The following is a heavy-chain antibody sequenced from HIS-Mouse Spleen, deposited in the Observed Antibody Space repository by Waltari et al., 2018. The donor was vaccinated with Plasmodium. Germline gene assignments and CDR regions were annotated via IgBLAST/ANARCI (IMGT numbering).Heavy chain of an antibody. CDR2: IWYDGSNK. CDR3: AKVAQGTRDAFDI. V-gene: IGHV3-33*06. CDR1: GFTFSSFG. Sequence: QVQLVESGGGVVQPGRSLRLSCAASGFTFSSFGMHWVRQAPGKGLEWVAVIWYDGSNKYYADSVKGRFTISRDNSKKTLYLQMNSLRAEDTAVYYCAKVAQGTRDAFDIWGQGTMVTVSS. J-gene: IGHJ3*02. D-gene: IGHD2-8*01.